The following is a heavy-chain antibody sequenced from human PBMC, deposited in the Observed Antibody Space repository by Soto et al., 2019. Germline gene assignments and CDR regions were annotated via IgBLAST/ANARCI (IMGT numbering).Heavy chain of an antibody. Sequence: SGPTLVNPTQTLTLTCTFSGFSLSTSGMCVSWIRQPPGKALEWLALIDWDDDKYYSTSLKTRLTISKDTSKNQVVLTMTNMDPVDTATYYCARIGYSGYDFHFDYWGQGTLVTVSS. CDR3: ARIGYSGYDFHFDY. CDR2: IDWDDDK. J-gene: IGHJ4*02. CDR1: GFSLSTSGMC. D-gene: IGHD5-12*01. V-gene: IGHV2-70*01.